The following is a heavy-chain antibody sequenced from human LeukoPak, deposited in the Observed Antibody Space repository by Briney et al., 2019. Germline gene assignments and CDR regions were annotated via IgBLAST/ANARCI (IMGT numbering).Heavy chain of an antibody. Sequence: ASVKVSCKASGGTFSSYAISWVRQAPGQGLGWMGGIIPIFGTANYAQKFQGRVTITADESTSTAYMELSSLRSEGTAVYYCARDLGLSAVAGYWYFDLWGRGTLVTVSS. D-gene: IGHD6-19*01. V-gene: IGHV1-69*13. CDR1: GGTFSSYA. CDR3: ARDLGLSAVAGYWYFDL. CDR2: IIPIFGTA. J-gene: IGHJ2*01.